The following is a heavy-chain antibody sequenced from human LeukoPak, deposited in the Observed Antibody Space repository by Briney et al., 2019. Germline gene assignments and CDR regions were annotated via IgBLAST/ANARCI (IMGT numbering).Heavy chain of an antibody. D-gene: IGHD2-15*01. CDR1: GGSISSSSFF. V-gene: IGHV4-39*01. J-gene: IGHJ4*02. CDR3: ARNRYCSGGSCFPLDY. CDR2: IYYSGDT. Sequence: SETLSLTCTVSGGSISSSSFFWGWIRQPPGKGLEWIGTIYYSGDTYYNPSLRSRVTIDVDTSKNQFSLKLSSVTAADTAVYYCARNRYCSGGSCFPLDYWGQGALVTVSS.